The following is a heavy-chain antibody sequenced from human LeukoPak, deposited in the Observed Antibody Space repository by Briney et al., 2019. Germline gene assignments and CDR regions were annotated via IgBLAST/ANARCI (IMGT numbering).Heavy chain of an antibody. V-gene: IGHV4-38-2*02. J-gene: IGHJ3*02. D-gene: IGHD3-9*01. CDR1: GYSISGGYY. CDR2: IYHGGST. Sequence: SETLSLTCTVSGYSISGGYYWGWIRQPPGKGLEWIGTIYHGGSTYYNPSLESRVTISLDTSKNHFSLNLTSVTAADTAMYYCARVAERTWLPYDAAFDIWGLGTMVTVSS. CDR3: ARVAERTWLPYDAAFDI.